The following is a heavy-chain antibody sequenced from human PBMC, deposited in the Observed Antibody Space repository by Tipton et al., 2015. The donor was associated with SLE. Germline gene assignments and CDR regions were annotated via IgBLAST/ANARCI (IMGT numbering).Heavy chain of an antibody. D-gene: IGHD6-13*01. CDR1: GDSISSGSYY. CDR3: ARHSSSWYKDWFDP. V-gene: IGHV4-61*02. CDR2: IYATGST. J-gene: IGHJ5*02. Sequence: TLSLTCTVSGDSISSGSYYWSWIRQPAGKGLEWIGRIYATGSTNYNPSLESRVTISVDTSKNQFSLKLSSVTAADTAVYYCARHSSSWYKDWFDPWGQGTLVTVSS.